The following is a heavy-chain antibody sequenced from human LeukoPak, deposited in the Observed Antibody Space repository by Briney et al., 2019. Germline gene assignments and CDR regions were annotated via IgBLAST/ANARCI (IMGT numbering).Heavy chain of an antibody. V-gene: IGHV4-34*01. CDR1: GGSFSGYY. Sequence: PSETLSLTCAVYGGSFSGYYWSWIRQPPGKGLEWIGEINHSGSTNYNPSLKSRVTISVDTSKNQFSLKLSSVTAADTAVYYCARRRLAVAGTRYYYYMDVWGKGTTVTISS. J-gene: IGHJ6*03. CDR3: ARRRLAVAGTRYYYYMDV. CDR2: INHSGST. D-gene: IGHD6-19*01.